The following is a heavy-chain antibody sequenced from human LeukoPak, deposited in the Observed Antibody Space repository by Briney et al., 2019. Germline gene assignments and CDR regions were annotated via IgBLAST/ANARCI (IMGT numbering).Heavy chain of an antibody. V-gene: IGHV3-30-3*01. CDR1: GFSFSTYT. Sequence: QPERSLTLSCTASGFSFSTYTMHWARQAPGKGLEWVALLSYDGNNQYYADSVKDRFTLSRDNSQNTLYLQMNSLRAEDTATYYCVADFDYWGQGTLVTVSS. CDR2: LSYDGNNQ. CDR3: VADFDY. D-gene: IGHD6-19*01. J-gene: IGHJ4*02.